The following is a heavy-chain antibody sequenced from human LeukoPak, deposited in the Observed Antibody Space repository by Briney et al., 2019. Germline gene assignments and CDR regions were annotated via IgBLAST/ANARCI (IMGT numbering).Heavy chain of an antibody. J-gene: IGHJ4*02. D-gene: IGHD6-6*01. CDR2: INPNSGGT. V-gene: IGHV1-2*02. Sequence: ASVKVSCKASGYTFTGYYMHWLRQAPGEGLEWMGCINPNSGGTNYAQKFQGRVTMTRDTSISTAYMELSRLRSDDTAVYYCARNRDRYSSSSSFDYWGQGTLVTVSS. CDR3: ARNRDRYSSSSSFDY. CDR1: GYTFTGYY.